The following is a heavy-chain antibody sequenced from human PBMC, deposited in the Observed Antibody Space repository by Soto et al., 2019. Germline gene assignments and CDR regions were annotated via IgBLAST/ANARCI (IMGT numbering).Heavy chain of an antibody. CDR1: GGSISSSSNY. D-gene: IGHD4-17*01. CDR3: ASRQDYGDGDAFDI. Sequence: SETLSLTCSVSGGSISSSSNYWGWIRQPPGKGLEWIGTIYYSGSTYYNPSLKSRVTISVDTSKKQFSLKLSSMTAADTAVYYCASRQDYGDGDAFDIWGQGTMVTVSS. CDR2: IYYSGST. J-gene: IGHJ3*02. V-gene: IGHV4-39*01.